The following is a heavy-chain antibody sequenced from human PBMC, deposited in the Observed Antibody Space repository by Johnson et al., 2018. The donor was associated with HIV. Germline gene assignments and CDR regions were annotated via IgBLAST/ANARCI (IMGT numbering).Heavy chain of an antibody. Sequence: VQLVESGGGVVQPGGSLRLSCTASGFTFDDYGMSWVRQAPGKGLEWVSGINWNGDNTGYPDSLKGRFTISRDNAKNSLYLEMNTVTAEDTAFYYCARFLGYYDSGGNYFGDAFDIWGQGTMVTVSS. CDR2: INWNGDNT. V-gene: IGHV3-20*04. D-gene: IGHD3-22*01. J-gene: IGHJ3*02. CDR1: GFTFDDYG. CDR3: ARFLGYYDSGGNYFGDAFDI.